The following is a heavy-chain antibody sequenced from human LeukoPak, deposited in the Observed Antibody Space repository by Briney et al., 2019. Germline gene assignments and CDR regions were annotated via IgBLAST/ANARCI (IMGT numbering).Heavy chain of an antibody. D-gene: IGHD3-22*01. CDR2: INSSDGST. CDR1: GYTFTSYY. V-gene: IGHV1-46*01. CDR3: ATDGRSYDSSAYYYFDY. Sequence: ASVKVSCKASGYTFTSYYMHWARQAPGQGLEWKGIINSSDGSTTYAQKFQGRVTMTRDTSTSTVYMELSSLRSGDTAAYYCATDGRSYDSSAYYYFDYWGQGTLVTVSS. J-gene: IGHJ4*02.